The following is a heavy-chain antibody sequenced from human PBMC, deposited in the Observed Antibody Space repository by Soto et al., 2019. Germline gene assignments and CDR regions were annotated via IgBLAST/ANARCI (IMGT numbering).Heavy chain of an antibody. CDR3: AKGEQWLPPDPRNALDY. CDR2: ISYDGSNK. D-gene: IGHD6-19*01. Sequence: PGGSLRLSCAASGFTFSSYGMHWVRQAPGKGLEWVAVISYDGSNKYYADSVKGRFTISRDNSKNTLYLQMSSLRAEDTAVYYCAKGEQWLPPDPRNALDYWGQGTLVTVSS. V-gene: IGHV3-30*18. J-gene: IGHJ4*02. CDR1: GFTFSSYG.